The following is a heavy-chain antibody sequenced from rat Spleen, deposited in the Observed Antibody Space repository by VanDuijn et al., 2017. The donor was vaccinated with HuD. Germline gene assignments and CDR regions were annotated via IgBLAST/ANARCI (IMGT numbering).Heavy chain of an antibody. CDR3: ARVGTRVSRFAY. CDR2: IVYDGSRI. D-gene: IGHD1-4*01. V-gene: IGHV5-29*01. CDR1: GFTFSNYD. J-gene: IGHJ3*01. Sequence: EVQLVESGGASVQPGGSMRLSCAASGFTFSNYDMAWVRQVPTKGLEWVATIVYDGSRIYYRDSVKGRFTISRDNARGTLYLQMDSLRSEDTATYYCARVGTRVSRFAYWGQGTLVTVSS.